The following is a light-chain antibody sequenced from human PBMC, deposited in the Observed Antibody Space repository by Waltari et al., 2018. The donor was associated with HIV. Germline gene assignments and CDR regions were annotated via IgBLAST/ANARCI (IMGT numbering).Light chain of an antibody. CDR2: GAS. J-gene: IGKJ4*01. CDR3: QQYNKWPLT. V-gene: IGKV3D-15*01. CDR1: QSVSSN. Sequence: EIVMMQSPATLSVSPGERATLSCRASQSVSSNLAWYQQKPGQAPRLLIYGASTRATGIPARFSGSGSGTEFTLTISSLQSEDFAVYYCQQYNKWPLTFGGGTKVEI.